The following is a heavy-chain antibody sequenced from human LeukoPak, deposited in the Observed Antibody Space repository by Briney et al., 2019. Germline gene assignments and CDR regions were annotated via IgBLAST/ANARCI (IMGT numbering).Heavy chain of an antibody. CDR1: GFTFSSYA. V-gene: IGHV3-30*01. CDR2: ISYDGSNK. Sequence: PGRSLRLSCAASGFTFSSYAMHWVRQAPGKGLEWVAVISYDGSNKYYADSVKGRFTISRDNSKNTLYLQMNSLRAEDTAVYYCAKKGLTTVIPFDYWGQGTLVTVSS. D-gene: IGHD4-17*01. J-gene: IGHJ4*02. CDR3: AKKGLTTVIPFDY.